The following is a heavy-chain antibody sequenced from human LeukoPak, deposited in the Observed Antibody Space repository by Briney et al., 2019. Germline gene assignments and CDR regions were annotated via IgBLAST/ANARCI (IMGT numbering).Heavy chain of an antibody. V-gene: IGHV3-15*01. J-gene: IGHJ6*03. CDR3: TTGGYCSGGSCYPYYYYYMYV. CDR2: IKSKTDGGTT. Sequence: GGSLRLSCAASGFTFSNAWMSWVRQAQGKGLEWVGRIKSKTDGGTTDYAAPVKGRFTISRDDSKNTLYLQMNSLKTEDTAVYYCTTGGYCSGGSCYPYYYYYMYVCGKGTTVTVSS. CDR1: GFTFSNAW. D-gene: IGHD2-15*01.